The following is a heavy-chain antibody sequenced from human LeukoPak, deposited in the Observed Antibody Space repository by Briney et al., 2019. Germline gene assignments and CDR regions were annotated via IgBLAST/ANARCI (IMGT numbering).Heavy chain of an antibody. D-gene: IGHD6-13*01. CDR2: IYYSGST. CDR3: ARSLRYSSSWLFDP. J-gene: IGHJ5*02. CDR1: GGSISSYY. Sequence: TSETLSLTCTVSGGSISSYYWSWIRQPLGKGLEWIGYIYYSGSTNYNPSLKSRVTISVDTSKNQFSLKLSSVTAADTAVYYCARSLRYSSSWLFDPWGQGTLVTVSS. V-gene: IGHV4-59*08.